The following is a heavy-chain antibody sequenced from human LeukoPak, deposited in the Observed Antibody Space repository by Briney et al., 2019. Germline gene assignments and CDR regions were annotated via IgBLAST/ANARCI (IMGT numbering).Heavy chain of an antibody. V-gene: IGHV1-24*01. Sequence: ASVKVSCKVSGYTLTELSMHWVRQAPGKGLEWMGGFDPEDGETIYAQEFQGRVTMTEDTSTDTAYMELSSLRSEDTAVYYCATANNWNVWTYYYYGMDVWGQGTTVTVSS. CDR1: GYTLTELS. CDR2: FDPEDGET. CDR3: ATANNWNVWTYYYYGMDV. J-gene: IGHJ6*02. D-gene: IGHD1-1*01.